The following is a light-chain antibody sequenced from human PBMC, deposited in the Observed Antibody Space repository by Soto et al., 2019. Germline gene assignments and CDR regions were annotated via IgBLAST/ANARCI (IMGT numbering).Light chain of an antibody. CDR2: GAS. CDR1: QSVGTN. J-gene: IGKJ1*01. Sequence: EIVMTQSPATLSMSPGERATLSCRASQSVGTNLAWFQQKPGQAPRLLMYGASTWASGIPARFSGSGSGTDFTLTTSSLQSEDFAVYYCQQSNTWTWTFGQGTKVEIK. CDR3: QQSNTWTWT. V-gene: IGKV3-15*01.